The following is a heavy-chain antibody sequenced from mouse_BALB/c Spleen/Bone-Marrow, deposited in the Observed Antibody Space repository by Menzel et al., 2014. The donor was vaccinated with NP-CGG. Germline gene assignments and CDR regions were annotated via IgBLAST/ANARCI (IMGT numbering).Heavy chain of an antibody. CDR2: INXXXSTM. J-gene: IGHJ1*01. CDR1: GFDFSRXW. Sequence: DVKLLESGGCLVQPGGSLKVSCAASGFDFSRXWXSWVRRAPXXGLEWIXXINXXXSTMNYTPSLKDKFIISRDSAKNTLYLQMSKVRSEDTALYYCARRYGSSYRYWYFDVWGAGTTVTVSS. V-gene: IGHV4-1*02. D-gene: IGHD1-1*01. CDR3: ARRYGSSYRYWYFDV.